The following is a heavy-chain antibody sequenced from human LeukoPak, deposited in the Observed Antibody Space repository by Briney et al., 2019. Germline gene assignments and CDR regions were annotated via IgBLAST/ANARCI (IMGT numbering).Heavy chain of an antibody. Sequence: PGGSLRLSCAASGFTFSDYYMSWIRQAPGKGLEWVSYISSSSSYTNYADSVKGRLTISRDNGKNSLYLQMNSLRAEDTAVYYCARDRRSVYYDILTAKDAFDIWGQGTMVTVSS. CDR2: ISSSSSYT. J-gene: IGHJ3*02. D-gene: IGHD3-9*01. CDR3: ARDRRSVYYDILTAKDAFDI. CDR1: GFTFSDYY. V-gene: IGHV3-11*06.